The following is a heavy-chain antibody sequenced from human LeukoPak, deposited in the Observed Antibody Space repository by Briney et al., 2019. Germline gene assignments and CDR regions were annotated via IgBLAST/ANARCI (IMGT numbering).Heavy chain of an antibody. J-gene: IGHJ4*02. V-gene: IGHV6-1*01. CDR1: GDSVSSNNGA. CDR3: ARDVGTTGWHTFDY. Sequence: SQTLSLTCAISGDSVSSNNGAWNWNRQSPWRGLEWLVRTYYRSKWYNDYAGSLISRITISPDTSKNQFSLQLYSVTPEDTAVYYCARDVGTTGWHTFDYWGQGTLVTVSS. D-gene: IGHD3-9*01. CDR2: TYYRSKWYN.